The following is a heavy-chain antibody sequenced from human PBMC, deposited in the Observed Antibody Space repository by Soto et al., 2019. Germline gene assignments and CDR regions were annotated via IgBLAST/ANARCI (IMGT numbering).Heavy chain of an antibody. CDR2: XSGKGXNT. CDR1: GFTFGTYA. Sequence: PGXSLRLSCAASGFTFGTYAMSWVRQAPGKGLEWVSGXSGKGXNTNYADSVKGXFTISRDXXKNTLYLQMTSLRDEDKDVYYCAKIKGGMGFDYWGKGTLVTVYS. J-gene: IGHJ4*02. V-gene: IGHV3-23*01. D-gene: IGHD3-16*01. CDR3: AKIKGGMGFDY.